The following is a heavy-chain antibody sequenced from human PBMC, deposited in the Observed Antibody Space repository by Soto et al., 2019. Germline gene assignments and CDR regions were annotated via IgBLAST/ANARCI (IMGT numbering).Heavy chain of an antibody. Sequence: PSETLSLTCTVSGGSINKYYWSWIRQPPGRGLEWIGYIYYTASTSYSPSLKSRVTISVDTSKTQFSLKLTSVTAADTAVYYCARAAAGKGGAFDIRGQGTMLTVSS. J-gene: IGHJ3*02. V-gene: IGHV4-59*01. CDR1: GGSINKYY. CDR3: ARAAAGKGGAFDI. CDR2: IYYTAST. D-gene: IGHD6-13*01.